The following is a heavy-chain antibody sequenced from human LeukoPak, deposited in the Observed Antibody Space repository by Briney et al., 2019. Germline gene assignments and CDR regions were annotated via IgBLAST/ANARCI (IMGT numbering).Heavy chain of an antibody. J-gene: IGHJ4*02. CDR2: MNPDTGNT. CDR1: GYTFTAYD. D-gene: IGHD3-22*01. CDR3: ARLSDTPAYYYSSGYYHIRY. Sequence: ASVKVSCKASGYTFTAYDINWVRQGAGQGLEWIGWMNPDTGNTGYAQKFQGRVTMTRDTSKSTAYMELSGLRSEDTAVYYCARLSDTPAYYYSSGYYHIRYWGQGTLLTVSS. V-gene: IGHV1-8*01.